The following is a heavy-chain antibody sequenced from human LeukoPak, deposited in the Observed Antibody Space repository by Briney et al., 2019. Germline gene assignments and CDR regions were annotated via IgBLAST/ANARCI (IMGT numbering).Heavy chain of an antibody. J-gene: IGHJ4*02. D-gene: IGHD3-9*01. Sequence: ASVKVSCKVSGYTLTELSTHWVRQAPGKGLEWMGGFDPEDGETIYAQKFQGRVTMTEDTSTDTAYMELSSLRSEDTAVYYCATGSLTIFTYPLDYWGQGTLVTVSS. CDR3: ATGSLTIFTYPLDY. CDR1: GYTLTELS. CDR2: FDPEDGET. V-gene: IGHV1-24*01.